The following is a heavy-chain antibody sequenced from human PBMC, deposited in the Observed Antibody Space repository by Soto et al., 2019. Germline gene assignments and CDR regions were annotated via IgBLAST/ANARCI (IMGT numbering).Heavy chain of an antibody. CDR2: INGGSDSI. CDR1: GFMFDSFA. J-gene: IGHJ4*02. Sequence: EVQLVESGGGLVQPGGSLRLYCVGSGFMFDSFAMNWVRQAPGKALEWVAYINGGSDSIYYAESVKGRFTISRDNARNSLSLQMNSLSDEDTAVYYCAKSGDSAGWGIDFWGQGTLVTVSS. V-gene: IGHV3-48*02. CDR3: AKSGDSAGWGIDF. D-gene: IGHD6-19*01.